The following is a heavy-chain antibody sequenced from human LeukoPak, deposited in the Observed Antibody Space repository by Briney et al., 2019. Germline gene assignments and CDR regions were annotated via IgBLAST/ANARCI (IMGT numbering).Heavy chain of an antibody. V-gene: IGHV1-18*01. D-gene: IGHD6-6*01. CDR3: GRSMDSSTSRLIEY. CDR2: ISVYKGNT. Sequence: ASVRVSCKASGYTFTSYGISWVRQAPGEGLEGMGWISVYKGNTNYAQTLQGRVPMPTDTSTSTVYMELRSLRSDDTAVYYCGRSMDSSTSRLIEYWGQGTLVTVSS. J-gene: IGHJ4*02. CDR1: GYTFTSYG.